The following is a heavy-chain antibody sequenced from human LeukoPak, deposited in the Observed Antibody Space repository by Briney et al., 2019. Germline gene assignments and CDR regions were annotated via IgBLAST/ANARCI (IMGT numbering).Heavy chain of an antibody. D-gene: IGHD4-17*01. V-gene: IGHV1-18*01. CDR3: ARDYGDYVNPNWFDP. CDR1: GYTFTSYG. J-gene: IGHJ5*02. Sequence: ASVKVSCKASGYTFTSYGISWVRQAPGQGLEWVGWISASNGNANYAQKLQGRVTMTTDTSTGTAYMELRSLRSDDTAVYYCARDYGDYVNPNWFDPWGQGTLVTVSS. CDR2: ISASNGNA.